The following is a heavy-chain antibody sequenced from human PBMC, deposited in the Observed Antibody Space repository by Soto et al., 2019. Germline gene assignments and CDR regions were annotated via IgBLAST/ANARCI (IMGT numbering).Heavy chain of an antibody. CDR1: GYTFTSYG. CDR2: ISAYNGNT. CDR3: ARGSDNWNARAPPAFDY. Sequence: ASVKVSCKTSGYTFTSYGISWVRQAPGQGLEWMGWISAYNGNTNYAQKLQGRVTMTTDTSTSTAYMELRSLRSDDTAVYYCARGSDNWNARAPPAFDYWGQGTLVTVSS. V-gene: IGHV1-18*01. D-gene: IGHD1-20*01. J-gene: IGHJ4*02.